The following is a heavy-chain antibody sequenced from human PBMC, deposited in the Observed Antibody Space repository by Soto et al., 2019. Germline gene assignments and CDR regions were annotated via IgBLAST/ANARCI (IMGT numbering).Heavy chain of an antibody. J-gene: IGHJ5*02. D-gene: IGHD6-19*01. V-gene: IGHV2-5*02. CDR1: GFSLSTSGVG. CDR3: AHIEGGGWYTTENWFDP. Sequence: QITLKESGPTLVKPTQTLTLTCTFSGFSLSTSGVGVGWIRQPPGKALEWLALIYWDDDKRYSPSLKSRLTITKDTSKNQVVLTMTNMDPVDTATYYCAHIEGGGWYTTENWFDPWGQGTLVTVSS. CDR2: IYWDDDK.